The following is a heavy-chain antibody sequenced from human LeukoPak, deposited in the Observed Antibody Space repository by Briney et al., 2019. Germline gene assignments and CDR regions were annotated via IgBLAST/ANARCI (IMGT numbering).Heavy chain of an antibody. D-gene: IGHD1/OR15-1a*01. J-gene: IGHJ4*02. CDR2: IYYSGST. Sequence: PSETLSLTCTVSGGSVSSYYWRWIRQPPGKGLEWIGYIYYSGSTNYNPSLKCRVTISVDTSKNQFSLKLSSVTAADTPVYYCAATSSGTTGRSFDYWGQGTLVTVSS. V-gene: IGHV4-59*08. CDR1: GGSVSSYY. CDR3: AATSSGTTGRSFDY.